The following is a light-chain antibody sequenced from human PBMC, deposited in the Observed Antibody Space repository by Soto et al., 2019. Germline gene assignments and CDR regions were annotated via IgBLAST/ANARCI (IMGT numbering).Light chain of an antibody. J-gene: IGLJ3*02. Sequence: QSVLTQSPSASASLGASVKLTCTLSSGHSSYAVAWHQQHPDKGPRFLMKLKSDGSHNKGDGIPDRFSGSSSGAERYLTISSLQSEDEADYYCQTWGLGIVVFGGGTKLTVL. CDR3: QTWGLGIVV. CDR1: SGHSSYA. CDR2: LKSDGSH. V-gene: IGLV4-69*01.